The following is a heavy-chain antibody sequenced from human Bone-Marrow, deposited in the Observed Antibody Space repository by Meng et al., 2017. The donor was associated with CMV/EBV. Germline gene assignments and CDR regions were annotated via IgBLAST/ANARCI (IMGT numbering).Heavy chain of an antibody. CDR1: GGSVSSGSYY. J-gene: IGHJ4*02. Sequence: GSLRLSCTVSGGSVSSGSYYWSWIRQPPGKGLEWIGYIYYSGSTNYNPSLKSRVTISVDTSKNQFSLKLSSVTAADTAVYYCAIGPKYYFDYWGQGTLVTVSS. CDR2: IYYSGST. CDR3: AIGPKYYFDY. V-gene: IGHV4-61*01.